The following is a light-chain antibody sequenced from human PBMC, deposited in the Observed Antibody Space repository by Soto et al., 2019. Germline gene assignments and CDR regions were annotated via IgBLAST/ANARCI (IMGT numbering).Light chain of an antibody. J-gene: IGKJ1*01. CDR1: QSISTY. V-gene: IGKV1-39*01. CDR3: QQSYSTPWT. Sequence: DIQMTQSPSSLSGSAGDRVTITCRASQSISTYLNWYQQKPGKAPKVLVYGTSILQNGVPSRFSGSGSGTDFTLTISSLQPEDSATYYCQQSYSTPWTFGQGTKVEIK. CDR2: GTS.